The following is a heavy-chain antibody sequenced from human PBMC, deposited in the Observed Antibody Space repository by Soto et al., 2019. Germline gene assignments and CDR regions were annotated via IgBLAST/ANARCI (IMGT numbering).Heavy chain of an antibody. Sequence: GGSLRLSCAASGFTFSSYAMHWVRQAPGKGLEWVAVISYDGSNKYYADSVKGRFTISRDNSKNTVYLQMNSLRAEDTAVYYCARETPYLYYYGSGSYNWFDPWGQGTLVTVSS. J-gene: IGHJ5*02. D-gene: IGHD3-10*01. CDR2: ISYDGSNK. CDR1: GFTFSSYA. CDR3: ARETPYLYYYGSGSYNWFDP. V-gene: IGHV3-30-3*01.